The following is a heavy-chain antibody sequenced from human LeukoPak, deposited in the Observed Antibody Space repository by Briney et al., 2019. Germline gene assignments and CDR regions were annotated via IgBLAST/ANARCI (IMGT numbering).Heavy chain of an antibody. J-gene: IGHJ4*02. CDR2: VFPGDCDS. CDR3: VRHQRWSYHFDY. V-gene: IGHV5-51*01. D-gene: IGHD1-26*01. CDR1: GYSFTNYW. Sequence: GESLKISCRISGYSFTNYWIGWGRQLPGEGLEWGGIVFPGDCDSHYSPSFRGQVTLSVDQPNTTAYLQWDSLNASDSAMYYCVRHQRWSYHFDYWGQGSLITVSS.